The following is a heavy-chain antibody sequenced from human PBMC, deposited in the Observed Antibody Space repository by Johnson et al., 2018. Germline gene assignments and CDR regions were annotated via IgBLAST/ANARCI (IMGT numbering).Heavy chain of an antibody. CDR1: TYSFTNYW. CDR2: IWPGDSDN. CDR3: VTEGNARGFRGAFEV. V-gene: IGHV5-51*03. D-gene: IGHD5-12*01. Sequence: EVQLVQSGPEVKKPGESLKISCKGSTYSFTNYWIGWVLQMPGKGLEWLGIIWPGDSDNRYSPSFQGQVTISVDKSMTTACLHWSSLKPSDTGRYYCVTEGNARGFRGAFEVWVPGTMVTVSS. J-gene: IGHJ3*01.